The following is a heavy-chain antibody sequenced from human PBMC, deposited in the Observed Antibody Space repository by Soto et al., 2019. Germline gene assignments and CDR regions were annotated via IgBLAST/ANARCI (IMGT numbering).Heavy chain of an antibody. V-gene: IGHV3-23*01. CDR3: AKDRGIAVAGETFDY. D-gene: IGHD6-19*01. CDR2: ISGSGGST. Sequence: EVQLLESGGGLVQPGGYLRLSCAASGFTFSSYAMSWVRQAPGKGLEWVSAISGSGGSTYYADSVKGRFTISGDNSKNTLYLQMNSLRAEDTAVYYCAKDRGIAVAGETFDYWGQGTLVTVSS. J-gene: IGHJ4*02. CDR1: GFTFSSYA.